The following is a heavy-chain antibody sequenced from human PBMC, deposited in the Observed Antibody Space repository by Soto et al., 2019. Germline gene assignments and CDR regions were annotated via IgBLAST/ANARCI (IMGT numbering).Heavy chain of an antibody. CDR2: IYYSGST. J-gene: IGHJ6*02. CDR3: ARRKGGYYYYYGLDV. CDR1: GGSISSGDYY. Sequence: QVQLQESGPGLVKPSQTLSLICTVSGGSISSGDYYWSWIRQPPGKGLEWIGYIYYSGSTSYNPSLKSRVTISLDTSKNQFALKLSSVAAADTAVYYCARRKGGYYYYYGLDVWGQGTTVTVSS. D-gene: IGHD2-15*01. V-gene: IGHV4-30-4*01.